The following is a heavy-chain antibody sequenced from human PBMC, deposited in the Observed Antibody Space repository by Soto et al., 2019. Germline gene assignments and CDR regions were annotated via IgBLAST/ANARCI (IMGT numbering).Heavy chain of an antibody. CDR3: ARSPKAGFWSAPEYYYYMDV. J-gene: IGHJ6*03. CDR1: GYTFTSYD. CDR2: MNPNSGNT. V-gene: IGHV1-8*01. D-gene: IGHD3-3*01. Sequence: ASVKVSCKASGYTFTSYDINWVRQATGQGLEWMGWMNPNSGNTGYAQKFQGRVTMTRNTSISTAYMELSSLRSEDTAVYYCARSPKAGFWSAPEYYYYMDVCGKGTTVTVSS.